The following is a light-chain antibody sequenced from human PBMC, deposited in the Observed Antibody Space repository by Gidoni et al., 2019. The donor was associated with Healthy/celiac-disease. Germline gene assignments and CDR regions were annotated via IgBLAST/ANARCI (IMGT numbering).Light chain of an antibody. Sequence: DIQMTKSPSTLSASVGDRVTITCRASQSISSWLSWYQQKPGKAPKLLIYKASSLESGVPSRFSCGGSGTEFTLTISSLQPDDFATYYCQQYNSYSITFGQGTRLEIK. CDR1: QSISSW. V-gene: IGKV1-5*03. J-gene: IGKJ5*01. CDR3: QQYNSYSIT. CDR2: KAS.